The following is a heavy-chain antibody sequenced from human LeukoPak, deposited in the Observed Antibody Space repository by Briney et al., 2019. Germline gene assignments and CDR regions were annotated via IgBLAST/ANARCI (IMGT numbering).Heavy chain of an antibody. V-gene: IGHV4-34*01. CDR1: GGSFSGYY. D-gene: IGHD4-17*01. J-gene: IGHJ6*02. CDR3: ARDDYGDDYYGMDV. CDR2: INHSGST. Sequence: SETLSLTCAVYGGSFSGYYWSWIRQPPGKGLEWIGEINHSGSTNYNPSLKSRVTISVDTSKNQFSLKLSSVTAADTAVYYCARDDYGDDYYGMDVWGQGTTVTVSS.